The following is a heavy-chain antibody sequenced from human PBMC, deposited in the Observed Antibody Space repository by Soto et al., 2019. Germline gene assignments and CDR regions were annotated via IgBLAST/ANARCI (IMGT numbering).Heavy chain of an antibody. CDR3: ARDRYDSGSLDVFDI. Sequence: PGGSLRLSCSASGFTFSSYTMHWVRQAPGKGLEWVAIIWYDGSNKYYADSVKDRFTISRDNSKNTLYLQMNSLRAEDTAVYYCARDRYDSGSLDVFDIWGQGTMVTVSS. J-gene: IGHJ3*02. V-gene: IGHV3-33*08. D-gene: IGHD3-10*01. CDR1: GFTFSSYT. CDR2: IWYDGSNK.